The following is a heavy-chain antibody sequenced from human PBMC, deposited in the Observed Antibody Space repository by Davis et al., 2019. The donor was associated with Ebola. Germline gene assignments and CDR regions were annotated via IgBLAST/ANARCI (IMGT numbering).Heavy chain of an antibody. CDR1: GDSVSGSSGA. Sequence: HSQTLSLTCAISGDSVSGSSGAWNWIRQSPSRGLEWLGRTYYTSKWNNDYAVSMKSRITINPDTSKNQFSLQLNSVTPEDAAVYFCARGWLRSPGFDYWGQGTLVSVSS. CDR3: ARGWLRSPGFDY. V-gene: IGHV6-1*01. D-gene: IGHD5-12*01. CDR2: TYYTSKWNN. J-gene: IGHJ4*02.